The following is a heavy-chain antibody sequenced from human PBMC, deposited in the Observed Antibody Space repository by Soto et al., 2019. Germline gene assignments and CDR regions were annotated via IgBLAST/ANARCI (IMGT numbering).Heavy chain of an antibody. CDR3: AKDVANGLVVPAASSAVSVFRVRKSRQGNYMDV. D-gene: IGHD2-2*01. Sequence: GGSLRLSCAASGFTFDDYAMHWVRQAPGKGLEWVSGISWNSGNIGYADSVKGRFTISRDNAKNSLYLQMNSLRAEDTALYYCAKDVANGLVVPAASSAVSVFRVRKSRQGNYMDVWGKGTTVTVSS. CDR2: ISWNSGNI. CDR1: GFTFDDYA. V-gene: IGHV3-9*01. J-gene: IGHJ6*03.